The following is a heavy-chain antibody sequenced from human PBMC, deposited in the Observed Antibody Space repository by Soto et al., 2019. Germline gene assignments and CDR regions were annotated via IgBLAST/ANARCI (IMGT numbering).Heavy chain of an antibody. D-gene: IGHD6-13*01. CDR1: GGSISSSSYY. Sequence: QLQLQESGPGLVKPSETLSLTCTVSGGSISSSSYYWGWIRQPPGKGLEWIGSIYYSGSTYYNPSLKSRVTISVDTSKNQFSLKLSSVTAADTAVYYCARLIGPGLPGIAAAGPDYWGQGTLVTVSS. CDR2: IYYSGST. J-gene: IGHJ4*02. CDR3: ARLIGPGLPGIAAAGPDY. V-gene: IGHV4-39*01.